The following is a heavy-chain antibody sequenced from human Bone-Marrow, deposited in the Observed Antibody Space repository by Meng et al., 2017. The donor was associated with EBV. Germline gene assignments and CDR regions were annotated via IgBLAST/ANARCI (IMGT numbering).Heavy chain of an antibody. J-gene: IGHJ5*01. CDR2: IGGSGGII. D-gene: IGHD2-15*01. Sequence: EVQLLESGGALVQPGGSLRLSCAVSGFSFNTYGVAWVRQAPGKGPEWVAGIGGSGGIINYADSVKGRFTISTDKSKNTLFLQMNSLRVEDTAIYYCAKSRGWDLLAWLDSWGHGTLFTVSS. CDR1: GFSFNTYG. V-gene: IGHV3-23*01. CDR3: AKSRGWDLLAWLDS.